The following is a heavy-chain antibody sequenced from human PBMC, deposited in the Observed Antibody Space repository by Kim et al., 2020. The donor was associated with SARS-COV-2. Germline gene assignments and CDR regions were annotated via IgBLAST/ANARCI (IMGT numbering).Heavy chain of an antibody. D-gene: IGHD2-2*02. Sequence: ASVKVSCKASGYTFTSYYMHWVRQAPGQGLAWMGLINPSCGSTSYAQKCQGRVTMTRDTSTRTVYMELSSLRSEDTAVYYCAKNILVVLAAIVCDYYGMD. CDR1: GYTFTSYY. V-gene: IGHV1-46*01. J-gene: IGHJ6*01. CDR2: INPSCGST. CDR3: AKNILVVLAAIVCDYYGMD.